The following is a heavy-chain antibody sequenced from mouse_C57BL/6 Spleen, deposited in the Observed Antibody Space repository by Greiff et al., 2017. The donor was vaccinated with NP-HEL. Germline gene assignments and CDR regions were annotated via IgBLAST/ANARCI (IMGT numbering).Heavy chain of an antibody. Sequence: EVQLQQSGPELVKPGASVKISCKASDYYMNWVKQSHGKSLEWIGDINPNNGGTSYNQKFKGKATLTVDKSSSTAYMELRSLTSEDSAVYYCAXDGRDYFDYWGQGTTLTVSS. CDR3: AXDGRDYFDY. V-gene: IGHV1-26*01. D-gene: IGHD1-1*01. CDR2: INPNNGGT. J-gene: IGHJ2*01. CDR1: DYY.